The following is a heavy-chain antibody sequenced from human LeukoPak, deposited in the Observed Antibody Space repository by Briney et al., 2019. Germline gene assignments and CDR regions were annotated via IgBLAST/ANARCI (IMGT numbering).Heavy chain of an antibody. CDR1: GGSISSGSYY. Sequence: SETLSLTCTVSGGSISSGSYYWRWIRQPGGRGVEWIVRIYTSGSTNYNPALKSRVTISVDTSKNQFSLKLSSVTAADTAVYYCAGTYCGGDCYSTNFDYWGQGTLVTVSS. V-gene: IGHV4-61*02. D-gene: IGHD2-21*02. CDR3: AGTYCGGDCYSTNFDY. CDR2: IYTSGST. J-gene: IGHJ4*02.